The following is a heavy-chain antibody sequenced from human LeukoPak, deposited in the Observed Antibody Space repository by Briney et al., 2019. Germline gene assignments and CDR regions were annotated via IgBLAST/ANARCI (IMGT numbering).Heavy chain of an antibody. Sequence: GGSLRLSCAASGFTFSSYGMSWVRQAARKGLEWVSVIYSGGSTYYTDSVKGRFTISRDNSKNTLYLQMNSLRAEDTAVYYCARDYYGSGSYPTADYWGQGTLVTVSS. CDR3: ARDYYGSGSYPTADY. V-gene: IGHV3-53*01. J-gene: IGHJ4*02. CDR2: IYSGGST. CDR1: GFTFSSYG. D-gene: IGHD3-10*01.